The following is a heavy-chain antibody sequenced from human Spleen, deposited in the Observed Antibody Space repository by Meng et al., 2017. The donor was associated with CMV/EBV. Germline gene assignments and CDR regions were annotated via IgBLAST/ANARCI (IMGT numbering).Heavy chain of an antibody. V-gene: IGHV1-69*13. CDR1: GYTFTSNG. J-gene: IGHJ5*02. CDR3: ARAVITMIVAAWFDP. CDR2: IIPIFSTA. D-gene: IGHD3-22*01. Sequence: QVLLLRSEDEEKKPGAKVNVYCKASGYTFTSNGISWVRQAPGQGLEWMGGIIPIFSTANYAQKFQGRVTITADESTSTAYMELSSLRSEDTAVYYCARAVITMIVAAWFDPWGQGTLVTVSS.